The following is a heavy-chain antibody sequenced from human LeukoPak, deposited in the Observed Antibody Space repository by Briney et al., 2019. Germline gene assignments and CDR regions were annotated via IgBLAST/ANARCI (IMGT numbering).Heavy chain of an antibody. D-gene: IGHD2-2*01. Sequence: ASVNVSCKVSGGTFSSYAISWVRPAPGQGVEWMGGIIPIFGTANYAQKFQGRVTITADGSTSTAYMELSSLRSEDTAVYYCARLCSSTSCYVDYWGQGTLVTVSS. J-gene: IGHJ4*02. CDR1: GGTFSSYA. V-gene: IGHV1-69*13. CDR3: ARLCSSTSCYVDY. CDR2: IIPIFGTA.